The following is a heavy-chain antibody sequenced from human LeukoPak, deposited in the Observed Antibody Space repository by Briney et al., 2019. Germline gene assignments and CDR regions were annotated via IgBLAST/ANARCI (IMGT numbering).Heavy chain of an antibody. CDR1: GFTFSSYY. Sequence: GGSLRLSCATSGFTFSSYYMNWVRQAPGKGLEWVSSISSSSSYIYYADSVKGRFTISRDNAKNSLYLQMNSLRAEDTAVYYCARGLDSSGYLSAFDIWGQGTMVTVSS. CDR2: ISSSSSYI. J-gene: IGHJ3*02. D-gene: IGHD3-22*01. CDR3: ARGLDSSGYLSAFDI. V-gene: IGHV3-21*01.